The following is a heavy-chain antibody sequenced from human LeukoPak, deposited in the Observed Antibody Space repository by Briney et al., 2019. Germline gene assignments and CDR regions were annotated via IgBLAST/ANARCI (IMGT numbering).Heavy chain of an antibody. CDR1: GGSIDNNDYY. CDR3: ASRSSIFGGAFDI. D-gene: IGHD2-2*01. J-gene: IGHJ3*02. V-gene: IGHV4-39*07. Sequence: SETLSLTCTVSGGSIDNNDYYWGWIRQPPGRGLEWIGSIYYNGDAYYNPSLKSRVTISVDTSKNQFSLKLSSVTAADTAVYYCASRSSIFGGAFDIWGQGTMVTVSS. CDR2: IYYNGDA.